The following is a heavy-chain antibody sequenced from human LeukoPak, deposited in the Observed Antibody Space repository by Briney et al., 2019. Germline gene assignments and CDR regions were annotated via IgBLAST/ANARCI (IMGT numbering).Heavy chain of an antibody. D-gene: IGHD3-22*01. CDR1: GFTFSDYY. J-gene: IGHJ4*02. CDR3: ARDGYDSSGYYPDPFDY. CDR2: ISGSGSTK. V-gene: IGHV3-11*01. Sequence: GGSLRLSCAASGFTFSDYYMSWIRQAPGKGLEWVSYISGSGSTKYYADSVKGRFTISRDNAKNTLFLQMNSLRAEDAAVYYCARDGYDSSGYYPDPFDYWGQGTLVTVSS.